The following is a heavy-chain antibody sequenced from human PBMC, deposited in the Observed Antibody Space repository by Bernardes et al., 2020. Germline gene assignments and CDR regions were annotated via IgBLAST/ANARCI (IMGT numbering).Heavy chain of an antibody. D-gene: IGHD2-8*02. CDR3: AKDLFWWQFDY. CDR1: VFTFAPNA. V-gene: IGHV3-23*01. CDR2: IGGDGNT. J-gene: IGHJ4*02. Sequence: GGSLRLSCAASVFTFAPNAMSWVRQAPGKGLEWVSGIGGDGNTHYSDSVRGRFSISRDNSKNMLFLQMDSLRVEDTAMYYCAKDLFWWQFDYWGQGALVTVSS.